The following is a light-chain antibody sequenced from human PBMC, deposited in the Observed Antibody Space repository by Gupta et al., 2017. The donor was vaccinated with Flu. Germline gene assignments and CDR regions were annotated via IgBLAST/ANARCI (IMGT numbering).Light chain of an antibody. CDR3: QSYDYTLSGYV. J-gene: IGLJ1*01. V-gene: IGLV1-40*01. CDR2: DNN. CDR1: RSDIGAGYD. Sequence: QSVLTPPPSVSGAPGQRVTISCAGSRSDIGAGYDVYWYQKLPGTAPKLLMYDNNKRPSGVPDRFSGSKSATSASLAITGLQAEDEADYYCQSYDYTLSGYVFGTGTKVTVL.